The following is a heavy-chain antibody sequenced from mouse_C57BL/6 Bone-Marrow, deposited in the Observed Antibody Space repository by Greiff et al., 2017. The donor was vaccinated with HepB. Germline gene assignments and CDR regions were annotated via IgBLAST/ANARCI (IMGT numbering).Heavy chain of an antibody. V-gene: IGHV2-6-1*01. Sequence: QVQLKESGPGLVAPSQSLSITCTVSGFSLTSYGVHWVRQPPGKGLEWLVMIWRDGSTTYNSALKSRLSISKDNSKSQVFLKMNSLQTDDTAMYYCARHASYGSSYFDYWGQGTTLTVSS. D-gene: IGHD1-1*01. CDR3: ARHASYGSSYFDY. CDR1: GFSLTSYG. CDR2: IWRDGST. J-gene: IGHJ2*01.